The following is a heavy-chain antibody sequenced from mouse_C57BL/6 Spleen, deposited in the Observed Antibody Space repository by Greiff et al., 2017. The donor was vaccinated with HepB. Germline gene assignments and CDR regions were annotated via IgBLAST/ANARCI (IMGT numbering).Heavy chain of an antibody. Sequence: EVMLVESGGDLVKPGGSLKLSCAASGFTFSSYGMSWVRQTPDKRLEWVATISSGGSYTYYPDSVKGRFTISRDNAKNTLYLQMSSLKSEDTAMYYCAREGNRGFDYWGQGTTLTVSS. V-gene: IGHV5-6*01. CDR2: ISSGGSYT. CDR1: GFTFSSYG. CDR3: AREGNRGFDY. J-gene: IGHJ2*01. D-gene: IGHD2-1*01.